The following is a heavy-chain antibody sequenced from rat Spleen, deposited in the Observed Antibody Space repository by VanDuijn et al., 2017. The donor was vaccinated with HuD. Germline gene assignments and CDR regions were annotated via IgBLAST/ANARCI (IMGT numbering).Heavy chain of an antibody. J-gene: IGHJ3*01. Sequence: EVHLVESGGGLVQPGRSLKLSCAASEFTFSSFAMAWVRQAPKKGLEWVATITSGDSNTYYPDSVKGRFTISRDNVKNILNLQMDSLRSEDTATYYCATQHYGSPGGFAYWGQGTLVTVSS. CDR2: ITSGDSNT. D-gene: IGHD1-3*01. CDR3: ATQHYGSPGGFAY. V-gene: IGHV5S13*01. CDR1: EFTFSSFA.